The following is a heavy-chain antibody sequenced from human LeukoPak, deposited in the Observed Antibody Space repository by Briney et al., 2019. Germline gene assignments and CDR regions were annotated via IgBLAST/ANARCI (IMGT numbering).Heavy chain of an antibody. CDR2: INPSGGST. CDR1: GYTFTSSY. D-gene: IGHD6-13*01. V-gene: IGHV1-46*01. CDR3: ARARALIAAAGLDY. Sequence: GASVKVSCKASGYTFTSSYMHWVRQAPGQGPQWMGIINPSGGSTGYAQKFQGRVTMTRDTSTSTVYMELSSLRSEDTAMYYCARARALIAAAGLDYWGQGSLVTVSS. J-gene: IGHJ4*02.